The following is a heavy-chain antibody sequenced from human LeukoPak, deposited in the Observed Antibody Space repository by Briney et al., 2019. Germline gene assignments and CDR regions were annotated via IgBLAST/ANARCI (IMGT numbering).Heavy chain of an antibody. D-gene: IGHD3-3*01. CDR2: LSSSGSAF. Sequence: GGSLTLSCEDSGFTFRSYEMNWVRQAPGKGLEWIAYLSSSGSAFSYADSVKGRFTIARDNAKNSVYLEMDSLRADDTAVYYCARSARLMKGVVEVTALDDWGQGTLVTVSS. CDR3: ARSARLMKGVVEVTALDD. CDR1: GFTFRSYE. J-gene: IGHJ4*02. V-gene: IGHV3-48*03.